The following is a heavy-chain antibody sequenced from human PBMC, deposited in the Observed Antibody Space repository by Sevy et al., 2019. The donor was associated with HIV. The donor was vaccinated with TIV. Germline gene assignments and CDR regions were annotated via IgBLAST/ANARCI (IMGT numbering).Heavy chain of an antibody. CDR3: ARDYYGSGKIEDD. D-gene: IGHD3-10*01. Sequence: GGSLRLSCAASGFTFKSYKMNWVRQAPGKGLEWVSSISTGGSYIYYADSMKGRFTISRDNAKNSLFLQMNSLRAEDTAVYYCARDYYGSGKIEDDWGQGTLVTVSS. J-gene: IGHJ4*02. V-gene: IGHV3-21*01. CDR2: ISTGGSYI. CDR1: GFTFKSYK.